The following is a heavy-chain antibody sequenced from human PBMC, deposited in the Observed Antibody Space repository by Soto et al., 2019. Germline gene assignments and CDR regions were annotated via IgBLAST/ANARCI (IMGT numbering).Heavy chain of an antibody. CDR1: GYTFTTYS. J-gene: IGHJ4*02. CDR3: ATEQLNWKLPN. D-gene: IGHD1-1*01. Sequence: ASVKVSCTSSGYTFTTYSIHWVRQAPGQRLEWMGWINAGNGNTKYSQKFQGRVTITRDTSASTAYMELSSLRSEDTAVYYCATEQLNWKLPNWGQGTLVTVSS. CDR2: INAGNGNT. V-gene: IGHV1-3*01.